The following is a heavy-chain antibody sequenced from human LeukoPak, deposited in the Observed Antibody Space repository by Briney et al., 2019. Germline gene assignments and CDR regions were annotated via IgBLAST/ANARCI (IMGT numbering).Heavy chain of an antibody. Sequence: PGGSLRLSCAASGFTFSSYSMNWARQAPGKGLEWVSSISSSSSYIYYADSVKGRFTISRDNAKNSLYLQMNSLRAEDTAVYYCARVRVVVRYFDYWGQGTLVTVSS. CDR1: GFTFSSYS. J-gene: IGHJ4*02. CDR3: ARVRVVVRYFDY. V-gene: IGHV3-21*01. CDR2: ISSSSSYI. D-gene: IGHD3-22*01.